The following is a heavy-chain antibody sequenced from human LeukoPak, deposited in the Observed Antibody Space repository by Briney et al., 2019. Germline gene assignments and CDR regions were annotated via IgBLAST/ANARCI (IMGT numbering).Heavy chain of an antibody. J-gene: IGHJ4*02. CDR3: AKASSIYTWAFNY. Sequence: PGGSLRLSCAASGFTVSSNYMSWVRQAPGKGLEWVSAISGSGGSTYYADSVKGRFTISRDNSKNTLYLQMNSLRAEDTALYYCAKASSIYTWAFNYWGQGALVTVSS. CDR1: GFTVSSNY. CDR2: ISGSGGST. V-gene: IGHV3-23*01. D-gene: IGHD2-2*01.